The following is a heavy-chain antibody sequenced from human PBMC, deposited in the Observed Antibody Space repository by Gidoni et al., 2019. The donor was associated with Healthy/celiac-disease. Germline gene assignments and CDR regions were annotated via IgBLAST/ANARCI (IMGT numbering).Heavy chain of an antibody. CDR1: GFTFDDYD. Sequence: EVQLVESGGGLVQPGRSLRLSCAASGFTFDDYDMQWVRQAPGKGLEWCSGISWNSGSIGYADSVKGRFTISRDNAKNSLYLQMNSLRAEDTALYYCAKDMQGADTPPNYYYGMDVWGQGTTVTVSS. CDR3: AKDMQGADTPPNYYYGMDV. D-gene: IGHD5-18*01. V-gene: IGHV3-9*01. J-gene: IGHJ6*02. CDR2: ISWNSGSI.